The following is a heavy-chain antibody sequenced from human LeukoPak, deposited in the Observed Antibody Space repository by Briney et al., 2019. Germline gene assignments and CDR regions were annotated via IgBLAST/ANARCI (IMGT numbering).Heavy chain of an antibody. Sequence: GASVKVSCKASGYTFTSYGISWVRQAPGQGLEWMGCISAYNGNTNYAQKLQGRVTMTTDTSTSTAYMELRSMRHDAAAVYSCARGTSSGWGDDFDIWGQGTMVTVSS. CDR2: ISAYNGNT. CDR1: GYTFTSYG. CDR3: ARGTSSGWGDDFDI. V-gene: IGHV1-18*01. D-gene: IGHD6-19*01. J-gene: IGHJ3*02.